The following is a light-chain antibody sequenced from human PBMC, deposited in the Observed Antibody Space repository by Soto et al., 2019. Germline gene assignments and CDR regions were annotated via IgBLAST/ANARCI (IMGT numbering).Light chain of an antibody. CDR1: QNINTW. Sequence: DIQMTQSPSTLSAFVGDRVTITCRASQNINTWLAWYQQKPGKAPKLLIFDASSLQSGVPSRFSGRGGGTEFTLVIISLQPDDFATYFCQQYSSYWTFGQGTRVEVK. J-gene: IGKJ1*01. CDR2: DAS. V-gene: IGKV1-5*01. CDR3: QQYSSYWT.